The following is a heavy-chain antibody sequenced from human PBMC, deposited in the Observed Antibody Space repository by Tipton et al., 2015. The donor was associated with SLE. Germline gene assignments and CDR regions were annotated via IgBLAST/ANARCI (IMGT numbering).Heavy chain of an antibody. CDR3: ARAPYSSSWTGYFDY. Sequence: SLRLSCAASGFTFSSYSMNWVRQAPGKGLEWVAVISYDGSNKYYADSVKGRFTISRDNSKNTLYLQMNSLRAEDTAVYYCARAPYSSSWTGYFDYWGQGTLVTVSS. CDR2: ISYDGSNK. CDR1: GFTFSSYS. D-gene: IGHD6-13*01. V-gene: IGHV3-30*03. J-gene: IGHJ4*02.